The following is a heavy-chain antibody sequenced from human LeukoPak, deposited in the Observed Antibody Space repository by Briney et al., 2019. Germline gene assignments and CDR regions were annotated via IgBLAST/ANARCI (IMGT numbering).Heavy chain of an antibody. CDR2: QYYSGST. D-gene: IGHD2-21*02. CDR3: ARVIVEVTVFPAEYFHQ. J-gene: IGHJ1*01. CDR1: GDSLNNDNYY. Sequence: AVTLTLTCTVSGDSLNNDNYYWARSSQPTGRVGGWYWKQYYSGSTSYNPSHTSRLTISVDTYKNQFSLNMSSVTGADTAIYYCARVIVEVTVFPAEYFHQWGQGILVTVSS. V-gene: IGHV4-39*07.